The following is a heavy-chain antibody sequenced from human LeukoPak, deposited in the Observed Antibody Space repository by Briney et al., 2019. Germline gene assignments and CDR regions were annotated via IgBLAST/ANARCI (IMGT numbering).Heavy chain of an antibody. J-gene: IGHJ5*01. Sequence: GGSLRLSCSASGFTFSSYPMHWVRQAPGKGLECVSAISTNGGSTYYADSVKGRFTISRDNSKNTLYLQMSSPRTEDTAVYYCVKVVSVSGDRWFDSWGQGTLVTVSS. CDR1: GFTFSSYP. CDR3: VKVVSVSGDRWFDS. CDR2: ISTNGGST. D-gene: IGHD6-19*01. V-gene: IGHV3-64D*06.